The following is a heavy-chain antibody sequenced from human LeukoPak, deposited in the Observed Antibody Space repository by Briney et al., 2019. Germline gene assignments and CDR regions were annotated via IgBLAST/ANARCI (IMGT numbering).Heavy chain of an antibody. CDR2: IRSDGSDE. D-gene: IGHD2/OR15-2a*01. Sequence: GGSLRLCCATSGFPFTETWMHWVRQVPGKGLVWVSRIRSDGSDERYAEAVKGRFTISRDNAKNTLYLQMNSLRDEDTAVYYCARDWFHAIDYWGQGTLVTVSS. CDR1: GFPFTETW. J-gene: IGHJ4*02. V-gene: IGHV3-74*01. CDR3: ARDWFHAIDY.